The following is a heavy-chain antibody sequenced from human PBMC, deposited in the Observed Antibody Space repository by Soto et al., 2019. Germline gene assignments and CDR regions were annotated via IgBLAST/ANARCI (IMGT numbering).Heavy chain of an antibody. J-gene: IGHJ6*02. CDR1: GGTFSSYA. Sequence: ASVKVSCKASGGTFSSYAISWVRQAPGQGLEWMGGIIPIFGTANYAQKFQGRVTITADESTSTAYMELSSLRSEDTAVYYCARDHPGITMVRGVIDWPYYYYGMDVWGQGTTVTVSS. CDR3: ARDHPGITMVRGVIDWPYYYYGMDV. CDR2: IIPIFGTA. V-gene: IGHV1-69*13. D-gene: IGHD3-10*01.